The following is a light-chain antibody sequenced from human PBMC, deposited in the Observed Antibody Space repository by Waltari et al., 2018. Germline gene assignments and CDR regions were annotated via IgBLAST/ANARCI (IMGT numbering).Light chain of an antibody. CDR2: GAS. J-gene: IGKJ2*01. V-gene: IGKV3-20*01. CDR1: QSVTSTY. Sequence: ELVLTQSPGTLSLSPGERATLSCRASQSVTSTYLGWYQQKPGQAPRLLIYGASSRAAGIPDRFSGSGSGTDFTLTISRLEPDDSAVYYCQQYGTSSYTFGQGTKLEIK. CDR3: QQYGTSSYT.